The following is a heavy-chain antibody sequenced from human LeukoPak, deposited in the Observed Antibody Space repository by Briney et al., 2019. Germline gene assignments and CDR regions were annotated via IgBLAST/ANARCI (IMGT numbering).Heavy chain of an antibody. V-gene: IGHV4-59*01. J-gene: IGHJ4*02. Sequence: SETLSLTCTVSGCSISSYYWSWIRQPPGKGLEWIGYIYYSGSTNYNPSLKSRVTISVDPSKNQFSLKLSSVTAADTAVYYCARDKELLLDYWGQGTLVTVSS. CDR3: ARDKELLLDY. CDR1: GCSISSYY. CDR2: IYYSGST. D-gene: IGHD2-15*01.